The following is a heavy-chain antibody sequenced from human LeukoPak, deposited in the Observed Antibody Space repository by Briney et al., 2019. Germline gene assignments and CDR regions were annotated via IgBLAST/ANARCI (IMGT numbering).Heavy chain of an antibody. V-gene: IGHV4-4*07. CDR2: IYTSGST. D-gene: IGHD5-18*01. CDR3: ARDVGGDNYGYYLDY. Sequence: SETLSLTCTASGGSISTYYFSWIRQPTGKGLEWIGRIYTSGSTSCNSSLKSRVTMSADTSKNQFFLKLSSVTAADTAVYYCARDVGGDNYGYYLDYWGQGTLVSVSS. CDR1: GGSISTYY. J-gene: IGHJ4*02.